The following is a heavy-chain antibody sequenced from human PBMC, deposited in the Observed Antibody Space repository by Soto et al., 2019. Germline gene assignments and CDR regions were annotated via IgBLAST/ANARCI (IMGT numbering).Heavy chain of an antibody. D-gene: IGHD6-6*01. CDR2: ISAYNGNT. V-gene: IGHV1-18*04. Sequence: GASVKVSCKASGYTFTSYGISWVRQAPGQGLEWMGWISAYNGNTNYAQKLQGRVTMTTDTSTSTAYVELRSLRSDDTAVYYCARDGADSSSPIWFDPWGQGTLVTVSS. CDR1: GYTFTSYG. CDR3: ARDGADSSSPIWFDP. J-gene: IGHJ5*02.